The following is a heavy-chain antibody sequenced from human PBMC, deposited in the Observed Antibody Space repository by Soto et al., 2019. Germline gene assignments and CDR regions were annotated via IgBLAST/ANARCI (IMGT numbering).Heavy chain of an antibody. D-gene: IGHD3-3*01. CDR3: ARSPRPSYDFWSGYYNYYGMDV. CDR1: GYTFTSYD. CDR2: MNPNSGNT. J-gene: IGHJ6*02. Sequence: GASVKVSCKASGYTFTSYDINWVRQATGQGLEWMGWMNPNSGNTGYAQKFQGRVTMTRNTSISTAYMELSSLRSEDTAVYYCARSPRPSYDFWSGYYNYYGMDVWGQGTTVTVSS. V-gene: IGHV1-8*01.